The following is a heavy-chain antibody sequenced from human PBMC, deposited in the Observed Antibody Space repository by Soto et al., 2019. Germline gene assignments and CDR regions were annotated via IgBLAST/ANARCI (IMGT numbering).Heavy chain of an antibody. CDR2: TYYRSKWYN. V-gene: IGHV6-1*01. CDR1: GDSVSSNSAA. J-gene: IGHJ5*02. Sequence: SQTLSLTCAISGDSVSSNSAAWIWIRQSPSRGLEWLGRTYYRSKWYNDYTLSVKSRITLNPDTSKNQFSLQLNSVTPEDTAVYYCARGNHNNWFDPWGQGTLVTVSP. CDR3: ARGNHNNWFDP.